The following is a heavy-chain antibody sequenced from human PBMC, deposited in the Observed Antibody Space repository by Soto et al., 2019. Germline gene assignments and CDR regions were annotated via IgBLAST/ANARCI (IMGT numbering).Heavy chain of an antibody. CDR1: GFTFTRSA. J-gene: IGHJ6*02. CDR3: VMVDNYVTPTPQDV. Sequence: ASVQVSCKTSGFTFTRSAIQWVRQARGQRLEWMGWIVPYTGNTHSASKVQGRLTMTTDTSTSTAYMDLGSLTSDDTAVYYCVMVDNYVTPTPQDVWGQGTTVTVSS. CDR2: IVPYTGNT. V-gene: IGHV1-18*01. D-gene: IGHD3-16*01.